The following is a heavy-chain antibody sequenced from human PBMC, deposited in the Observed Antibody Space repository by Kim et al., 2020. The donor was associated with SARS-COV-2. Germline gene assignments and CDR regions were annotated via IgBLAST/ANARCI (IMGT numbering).Heavy chain of an antibody. CDR3: AGSIDY. Sequence: SSSSSYIYDADSVKERFTISRDNAKNSLYLQMNSLSAEDKAVYYCAGSIDYWGQGTRVTVSS. CDR2: SSSSSYI. V-gene: IGHV3-21*01. J-gene: IGHJ4*02.